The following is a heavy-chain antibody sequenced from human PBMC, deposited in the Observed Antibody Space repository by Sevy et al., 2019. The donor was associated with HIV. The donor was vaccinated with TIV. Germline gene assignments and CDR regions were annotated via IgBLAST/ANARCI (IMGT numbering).Heavy chain of an antibody. D-gene: IGHD2-15*01. J-gene: IGHJ6*02. CDR3: ARAAVVAARVYYYGMDV. CDR2: IIPIFGTA. CDR1: GGTFSSYA. V-gene: IGHV1-69*13. Sequence: ASVKVSCKASGGTFSSYAISWVRQAPGQGLEWMGGIIPIFGTANYAQKFQGRVTITADESTSTAYMELRSLRSEDTAVYYCARAAVVAARVYYYGMDVWGQGTTVTVSS.